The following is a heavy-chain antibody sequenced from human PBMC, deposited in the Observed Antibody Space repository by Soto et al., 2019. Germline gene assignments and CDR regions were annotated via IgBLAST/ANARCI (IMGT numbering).Heavy chain of an antibody. Sequence: QLQLQESGPGLVKASGTLSLTCTLSGGSISAYYWSWMRQPPGRGLEWIGNIHYSGNTKYNPSLNSRVTITVDTSKNQFSLRLNSVTAADTAVYYCARERFSEEYFDHWGQGILVTVSS. V-gene: IGHV4-59*01. CDR2: IHYSGNT. CDR1: GGSISAYY. CDR3: ARERFSEEYFDH. J-gene: IGHJ4*02.